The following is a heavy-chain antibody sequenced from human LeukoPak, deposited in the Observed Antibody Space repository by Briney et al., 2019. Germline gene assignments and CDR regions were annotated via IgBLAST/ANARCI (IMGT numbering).Heavy chain of an antibody. CDR2: IYYSGST. Sequence: KPSETLSLTCAVYGGSFSGYYWSWIRQPPGKGLEWIGYIYYSGSTYYNPSLKSRVTISVDTSKNQFSLKLSSVTAADTAVYYCARDEDTAINYWGQGTLVTVSS. CDR1: GGSFSGYY. D-gene: IGHD5-18*01. CDR3: ARDEDTAINY. V-gene: IGHV4-30-4*08. J-gene: IGHJ4*02.